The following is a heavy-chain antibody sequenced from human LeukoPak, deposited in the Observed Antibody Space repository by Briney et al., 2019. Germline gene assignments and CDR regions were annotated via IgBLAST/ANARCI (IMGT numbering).Heavy chain of an antibody. V-gene: IGHV3-21*01. J-gene: IGHJ6*03. D-gene: IGHD1-26*01. CDR3: ARDPYSGSYGNYYYYFMDV. Sequence: GGSLRLSCAASGFNFSSYNMNWVRQAPGKGLEWVSSITSGSSYIYYADSVKGRFTISRDNAKNSLYLQMNSLRAEDTAVYYCARDPYSGSYGNYYYYFMDVWGKGTTVTISS. CDR1: GFNFSSYN. CDR2: ITSGSSYI.